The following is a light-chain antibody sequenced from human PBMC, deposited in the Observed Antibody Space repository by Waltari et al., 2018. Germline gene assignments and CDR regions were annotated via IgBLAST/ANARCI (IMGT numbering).Light chain of an antibody. Sequence: QSVLTQPPSASGTPGQRVTIPCSGSSSNIGSNYVYWYQQLPGTAPKLLIYWNNRPPSGVPDRFSGSKSGTSASLAISGLRSEDEADYYCAAWDDSLSALYVFGTGTKVTVL. CDR1: SSNIGSNY. CDR2: WNN. J-gene: IGLJ1*01. CDR3: AAWDDSLSALYV. V-gene: IGLV1-47*01.